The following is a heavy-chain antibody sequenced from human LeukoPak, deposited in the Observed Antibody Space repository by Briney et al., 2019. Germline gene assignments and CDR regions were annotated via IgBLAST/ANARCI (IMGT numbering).Heavy chain of an antibody. CDR2: INHSGNT. D-gene: IGHD2-2*01. Sequence: PSETLSLTCAVFGGSFSGYIWTWIRQPPGKGLEWIGQINHSGNTIYRPSLKSRLTISVDTSKNQFSLKLSSVTAADTAVYYCASNVVVTATGWFDPWGQGTLVTVSS. J-gene: IGHJ5*02. V-gene: IGHV4-34*01. CDR1: GGSFSGYI. CDR3: ASNVVVTATGWFDP.